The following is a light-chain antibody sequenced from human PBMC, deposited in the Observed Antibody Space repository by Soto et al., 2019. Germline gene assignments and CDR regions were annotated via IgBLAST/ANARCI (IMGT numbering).Light chain of an antibody. CDR3: SSYTGTSLLNWV. CDR2: EVS. Sequence: QSVLTQPASVSGSPGQSITISCTGTSSDIGGSDFVSGYQQHPGKAPKLMIYEVSHRPSGISNRFSGSKSGDTASLTISGLQAEDEADYYCSSYTGTSLLNWVFGVGTKLTVL. J-gene: IGLJ3*02. V-gene: IGLV2-14*01. CDR1: SSDIGGSDF.